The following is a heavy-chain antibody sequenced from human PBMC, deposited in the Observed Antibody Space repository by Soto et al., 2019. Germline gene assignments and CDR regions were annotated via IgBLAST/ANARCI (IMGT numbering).Heavy chain of an antibody. J-gene: IGHJ4*02. CDR2: INPYNGNT. CDR3: AREGALSGYDLDYFDY. D-gene: IGHD5-12*01. V-gene: IGHV1-18*01. Sequence: ASVKVSCTASGYTFSSYGISWVRQAPGQGLEWMGWINPYNGNTNYAQKFQGRVTMTTDTSASTAYMELRSLRSDDTAVYYCAREGALSGYDLDYFDYWGQGTLVTVSS. CDR1: GYTFSSYG.